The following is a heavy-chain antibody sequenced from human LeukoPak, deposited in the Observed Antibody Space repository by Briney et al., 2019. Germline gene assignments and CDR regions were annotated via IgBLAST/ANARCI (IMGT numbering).Heavy chain of an antibody. CDR1: GGTFSSYA. J-gene: IGHJ3*02. V-gene: IGHV1-69*13. CDR2: IIPIFGTA. CDR3: AREGGSSRGLLHAFDI. Sequence: SVKVSCKASGGTFSSYAISWVPQAPGQGLEWMGGIIPIFGTANYAQKFQGRVTMTADESTSTAYMELSSLRSEDTAVYYCAREGGSSRGLLHAFDIWGQGPMVTVSS. D-gene: IGHD6-6*01.